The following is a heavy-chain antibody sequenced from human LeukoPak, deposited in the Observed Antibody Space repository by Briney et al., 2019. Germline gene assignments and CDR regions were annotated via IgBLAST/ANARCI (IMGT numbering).Heavy chain of an antibody. J-gene: IGHJ3*02. D-gene: IGHD6-19*01. CDR2: INHSGST. CDR3: ARGRRPPPKSIAVAGKNAFDI. V-gene: IGHV4-34*01. Sequence: PSETLSLTCAVYGGSLSDYYWSWIRQPPGEGLEWVGEINHSGSTNYNPSLKSRVTISVDTSKNQFSLKLSSVTAADTAVYYCARGRRPPPKSIAVAGKNAFDIWGQGTMVTVSS. CDR1: GGSLSDYY.